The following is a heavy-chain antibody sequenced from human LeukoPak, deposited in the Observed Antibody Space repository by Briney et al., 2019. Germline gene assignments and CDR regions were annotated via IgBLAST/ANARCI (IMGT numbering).Heavy chain of an antibody. Sequence: GGSLRLSCAASGFSFSSYALNWVRQAPGKGLEWVSSISSSSSYIYYADSVKGRFTISRDNAKNSLYLQMNSLRAEDTAVYYCARAEYYYDSSGRDYWGQGTLVTVSS. CDR3: ARAEYYYDSSGRDY. V-gene: IGHV3-21*01. J-gene: IGHJ4*02. D-gene: IGHD3-22*01. CDR1: GFSFSSYA. CDR2: ISSSSSYI.